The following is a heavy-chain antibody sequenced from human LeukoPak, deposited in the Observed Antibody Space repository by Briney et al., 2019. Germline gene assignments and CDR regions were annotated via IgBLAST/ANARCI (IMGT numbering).Heavy chain of an antibody. CDR3: ARRLTQYDCFDP. CDR2: TYYRSTWYN. V-gene: IGHV6-1*01. J-gene: IGHJ5*02. Sequence: SQTLSLTCAISGDSVSSNSVTWNWIRQSTSRGLEWLGRTYYRSTWYNDYAVSVRGRITVNPDTSKNQFSLHLNSVTPEDTAVYYCARRLTQYDCFDPWGQGILVTVSS. CDR1: GDSVSSNSVT. D-gene: IGHD2-2*01.